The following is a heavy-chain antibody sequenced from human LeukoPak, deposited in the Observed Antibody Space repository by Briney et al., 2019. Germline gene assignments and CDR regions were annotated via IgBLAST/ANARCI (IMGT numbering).Heavy chain of an antibody. D-gene: IGHD3-16*02. CDR2: LGYDGSA. CDR1: GASITSESSY. V-gene: IGHV4-39*01. J-gene: IGHJ4*02. Sequence: SETLSLTCTVSGASITSESSYWGWIHQPPGKGFQWIGGLGYDGSAHYNPSLQSHVSISADTSNSQFSLKLASVTASDTGVYFCARAPSYRRYSYHSWGQGTLVTVSS. CDR3: ARAPSYRRYSYHS.